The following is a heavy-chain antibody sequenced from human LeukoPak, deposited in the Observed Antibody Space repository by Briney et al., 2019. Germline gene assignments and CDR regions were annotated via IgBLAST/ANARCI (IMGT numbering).Heavy chain of an antibody. V-gene: IGHV3-23*01. Sequence: GGSLRLSCAASGFTFSSYAMSWVRQAPGKGLEWVSAISGSGGSTYYADSVKGRFTISRDNSKNTLYLQMNSLRAEDTAVYYCAKDPHYDFWSGYEYYFDYWGQGTLVTVSS. CDR2: ISGSGGST. D-gene: IGHD3-3*01. CDR3: AKDPHYDFWSGYEYYFDY. J-gene: IGHJ4*02. CDR1: GFTFSSYA.